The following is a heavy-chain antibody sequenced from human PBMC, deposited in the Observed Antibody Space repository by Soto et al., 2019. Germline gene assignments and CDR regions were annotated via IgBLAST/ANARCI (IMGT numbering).Heavy chain of an antibody. CDR3: ARSYCSGGSCYLGGDNWFDP. D-gene: IGHD2-15*01. V-gene: IGHV4-31*01. Sequence: QVQLQESGPGLVKPSQTLSLTCTVSGGSISSGGYYWSWIRQHPGKGLEWIGYIYYSGSTYYNPSLKGLVTISVDTSKNQFSLKLSSVTAADTAVYYCARSYCSGGSCYLGGDNWFDPWGQGTLVTVSS. J-gene: IGHJ5*02. CDR1: GGSISSGGYY. CDR2: IYYSGST.